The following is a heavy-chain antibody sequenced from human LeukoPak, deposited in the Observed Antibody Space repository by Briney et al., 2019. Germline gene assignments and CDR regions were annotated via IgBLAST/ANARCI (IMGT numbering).Heavy chain of an antibody. V-gene: IGHV1-18*01. J-gene: IGHJ4*02. D-gene: IGHD5-24*01. CDR3: AREMATIVNQFDY. Sequence: GASVKVSCKASGYTLTSYGISWVRQAPGQGLEWMGWISPYNGNTNYAQELQGRVTMTTDTSTTTAYMELRSLRSDDTAVYYCAREMATIVNQFDYWGQGTLVTVSS. CDR2: ISPYNGNT. CDR1: GYTLTSYG.